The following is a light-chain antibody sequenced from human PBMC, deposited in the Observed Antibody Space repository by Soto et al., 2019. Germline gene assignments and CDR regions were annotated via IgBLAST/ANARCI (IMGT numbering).Light chain of an antibody. Sequence: EIVMTQSPATLSLSPGQRATLSCRASQSVSSKLAWYQQRPGQAPRLLIYSASTRATGIPARFSGSGSGTEFTLTSSSLQSEDFAVSYCHQYNHWLTWTFGQGTKVEIK. V-gene: IGKV3-15*01. CDR1: QSVSSK. CDR2: SAS. J-gene: IGKJ1*01. CDR3: HQYNHWLTWT.